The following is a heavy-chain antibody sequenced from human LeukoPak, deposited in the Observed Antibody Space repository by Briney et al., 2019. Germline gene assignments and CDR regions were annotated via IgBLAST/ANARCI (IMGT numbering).Heavy chain of an antibody. CDR2: ITSDVTNT. V-gene: IGHV3-74*03. CDR1: GFTFSSSW. J-gene: IGHJ4*02. CDR3: VRDRVGPDY. Sequence: GGSLRLSCVASGFTFSSSWMHWVRQAPGKGPVWVSRITSDVTNTAYADSVKGRFTISRDNAKNTLYLQMNSLRAEDTAVYYCVRDRVGPDYWGQGTLVTVSP. D-gene: IGHD1-26*01.